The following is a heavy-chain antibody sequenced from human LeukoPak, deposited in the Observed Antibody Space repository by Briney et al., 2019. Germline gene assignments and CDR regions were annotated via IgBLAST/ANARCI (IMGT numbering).Heavy chain of an antibody. V-gene: IGHV3-23*01. D-gene: IGHD6-13*01. J-gene: IGHJ1*01. CDR2: ISGSGGST. CDR1: GFTFSSYA. CDR3: AKPPVDSSCYRSAAEYFQH. Sequence: GGSRRLSCAGSGFTFSSYAMSWVCQAPGKGLEWVSAISGSGGSTYYADSVKGRFTISRDNSKNTLYLQMNSLRAEDTAVYYCAKPPVDSSCYRSAAEYFQHWGQGTLVTVSS.